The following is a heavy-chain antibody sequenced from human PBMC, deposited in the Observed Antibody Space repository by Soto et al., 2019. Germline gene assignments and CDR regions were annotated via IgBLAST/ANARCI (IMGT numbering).Heavy chain of an antibody. CDR1: GYTFTGYY. CDR2: INPNSGGT. V-gene: IGHV1-2*02. Sequence: ASVKVSCKASGYTFTGYYMHWVRQAPGQGLEWMGWINPNSGGTNYAQKFQGGVTMTRDMSISTAYMELSRLRSDDTAVYYCARFRTGTQVGDTTRYYYYYGMDVWGQGTTVTVSS. D-gene: IGHD1-26*01. CDR3: ARFRTGTQVGDTTRYYYYYGMDV. J-gene: IGHJ6*02.